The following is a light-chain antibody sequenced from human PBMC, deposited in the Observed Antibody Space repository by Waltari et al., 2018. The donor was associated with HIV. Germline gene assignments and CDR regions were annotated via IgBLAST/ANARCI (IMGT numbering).Light chain of an antibody. CDR1: RSNIGSKT. Sequence: QSVLTQPPSVSGTPGQRVTISCSGRRSNIGSKTINWYQQLPGTAPKLLIYNNNQRPSGVPDRFSGSKSGTSASLAISGLQSEDEADYYCAAWDGSVNYSPVVFGGGTKLTVL. CDR3: AAWDGSVNYSPVV. CDR2: NNN. V-gene: IGLV1-44*01. J-gene: IGLJ2*01.